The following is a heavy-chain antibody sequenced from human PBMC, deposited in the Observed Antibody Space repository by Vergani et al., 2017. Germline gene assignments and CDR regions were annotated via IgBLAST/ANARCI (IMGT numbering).Heavy chain of an antibody. J-gene: IGHJ4*02. V-gene: IGHV1-46*01. Sequence: QVQLVQSGAEVKKPGASVKVSCKASGYTFTSYYMHWVRQAPGQGLEWMGIINPSGCSTSYAQKCQGRVTMSSDTSTSTVYMELSSLRSEDTSVDYCARSSCYYSYYFDFWGQGTLVTVSS. D-gene: IGHD3-22*01. CDR1: GYTFTSYY. CDR2: INPSGCST. CDR3: ARSSCYYSYYFDF.